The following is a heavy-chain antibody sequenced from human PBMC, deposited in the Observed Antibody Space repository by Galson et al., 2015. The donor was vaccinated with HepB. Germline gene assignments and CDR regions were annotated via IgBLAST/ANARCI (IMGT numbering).Heavy chain of an antibody. J-gene: IGHJ6*02. CDR1: GFTFSSYA. D-gene: IGHD6-6*01. Sequence: LRLSCAASGFTFSSYAMHWVRQAPGKGLEWVAVLSYDGSNKYYADSVKDRFTISRDKSKNTLYLQMNSLRAEDTAVYYCARGLHDYSSSWGYYYYYHGMDVWGQGTTVTVSS. CDR3: ARGLHDYSSSWGYYYYYHGMDV. CDR2: LSYDGSNK. V-gene: IGHV3-30-3*01.